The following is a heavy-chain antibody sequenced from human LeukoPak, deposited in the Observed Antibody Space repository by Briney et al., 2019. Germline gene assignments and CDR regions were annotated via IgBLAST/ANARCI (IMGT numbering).Heavy chain of an antibody. CDR1: GGSISSGGYY. CDR3: ARDLELNSGWYW. CDR2: IYHSGST. V-gene: IGHV4-30-2*01. J-gene: IGHJ4*02. D-gene: IGHD6-19*01. Sequence: SETLSLTCTVSGGSISSGGYYWSWIRQPPGKGLEWIGYIYHSGSTYYNPSLKSRVTISVDRSKNQFSLKLSSVTAADTAVYYCARDLELNSGWYWWGQGTLVTVSS.